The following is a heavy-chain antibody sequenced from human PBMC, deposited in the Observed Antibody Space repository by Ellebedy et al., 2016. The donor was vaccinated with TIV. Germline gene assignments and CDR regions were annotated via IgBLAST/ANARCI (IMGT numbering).Heavy chain of an antibody. Sequence: ASVKVSXXASGHTFTSYGIHWVRQAPGQRLEWMGWINTGNGNTKYSQKFQGRVTITWDTSASTAYMELSRLTSEDTAIYYCATRKWLDPLDVWGQGTTVTVSS. J-gene: IGHJ6*02. D-gene: IGHD6-19*01. CDR1: GHTFTSYG. CDR2: INTGNGNT. V-gene: IGHV1-3*04. CDR3: ATRKWLDPLDV.